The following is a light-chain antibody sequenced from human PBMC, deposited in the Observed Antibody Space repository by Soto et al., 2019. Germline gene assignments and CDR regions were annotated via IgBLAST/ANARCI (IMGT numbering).Light chain of an antibody. CDR3: QQSSSYSRT. Sequence: DLQMTQSPSYLSASVGDRFTVTGRASQPISNYLNWYQHKPGKAPKVLIYAASNLHSGVPSRFSGSGSGTDFTLTISSLKPEDFETYYCQQSSSYSRTFGQGTKVDIK. V-gene: IGKV1-39*01. CDR2: AAS. J-gene: IGKJ2*02. CDR1: QPISNY.